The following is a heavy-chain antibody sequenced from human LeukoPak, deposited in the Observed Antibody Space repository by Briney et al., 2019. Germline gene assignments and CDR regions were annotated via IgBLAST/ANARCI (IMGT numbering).Heavy chain of an antibody. V-gene: IGHV3-21*01. CDR1: GITFNTYG. CDR2: ISSGSTHM. Sequence: GGSLRLSCEVSGITFNTYGMHWVRQAPGKGLEWVSYISSGSTHMYYADSVKGRFTISRDNAKNSLFLQMNSLSVEDTAVYYCARDGTVTTLRPLDYWGQGTLVTVSS. CDR3: ARDGTVTTLRPLDY. D-gene: IGHD4-17*01. J-gene: IGHJ4*02.